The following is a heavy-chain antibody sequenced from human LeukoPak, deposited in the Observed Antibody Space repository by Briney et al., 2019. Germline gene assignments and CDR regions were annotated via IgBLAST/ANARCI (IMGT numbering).Heavy chain of an antibody. CDR2: ISSSSSCI. D-gene: IGHD2-2*01. J-gene: IGHJ6*02. Sequence: GGSLRLSCAASGLTFSSYSMNWVRQAPGKGLEWVSSISSSSSCIYYADSVKGRFTISRDNAKNSLYLQMNSLRAEDTAVYYCARAVVVPAARGYYYYGMDVWGQGTTVTVSS. CDR3: ARAVVVPAARGYYYYGMDV. V-gene: IGHV3-21*01. CDR1: GLTFSSYS.